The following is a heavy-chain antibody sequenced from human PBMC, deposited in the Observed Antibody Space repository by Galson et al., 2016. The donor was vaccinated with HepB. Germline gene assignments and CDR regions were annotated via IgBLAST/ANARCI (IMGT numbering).Heavy chain of an antibody. CDR1: GYPFIDYS. V-gene: IGHV1-2*02. J-gene: IGHJ4*02. CDR3: ARHWGGSSDY. CDR2: IHPTSDGT. D-gene: IGHD1-26*01. Sequence: SVKVSCKAFGYPFIDYSTHWVRQAPGQGLEWMAYIHPTSDGTHYAQKFQGRARVTRDTSITTAYMELSSLTSDDTAVYYCARHWGGSSDYWGQGTLVTVSS.